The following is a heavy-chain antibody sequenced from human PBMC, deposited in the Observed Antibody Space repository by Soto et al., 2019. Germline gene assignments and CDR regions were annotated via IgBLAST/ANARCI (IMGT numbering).Heavy chain of an antibody. CDR1: GGSISSHY. V-gene: IGHV4-59*11. CDR3: ARGRISSGYDNAPLWYFDL. CDR2: INYSGST. Sequence: QMQLQESGPGLVKPSETLSLTCTVSGGSISSHYWNWIRQSPGKGLEWIGYINYSGSTNYNPSLKSRLTISIDTSKDQFSLQLNSVTAADTAVYYCARGRISSGYDNAPLWYFDLWGRGTLVTVSS. J-gene: IGHJ2*01. D-gene: IGHD5-12*01.